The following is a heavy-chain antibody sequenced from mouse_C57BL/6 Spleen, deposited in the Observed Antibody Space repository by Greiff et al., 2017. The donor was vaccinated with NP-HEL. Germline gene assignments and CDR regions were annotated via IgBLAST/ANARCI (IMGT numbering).Heavy chain of an antibody. D-gene: IGHD3-3*01. CDR1: GYTFTSYW. CDR2: IDPSDSET. Sequence: QVQLQQSGAELVRPGSSVKLSCKASGYTFTSYWMHWVRQRPIQGLEWIGNIDPSDSETHYNQKFKDKATLTVDKSSSTAYMQLSSLTSEDSAVYYCATGTRYAMDYWGQGTSVTVSS. CDR3: ATGTRYAMDY. V-gene: IGHV1-52*01. J-gene: IGHJ4*01.